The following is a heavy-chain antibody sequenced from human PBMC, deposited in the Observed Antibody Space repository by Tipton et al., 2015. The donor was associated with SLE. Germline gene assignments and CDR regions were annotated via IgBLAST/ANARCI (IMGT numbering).Heavy chain of an antibody. D-gene: IGHD2-2*01. CDR3: ARDLGTSVGHWYFDL. Sequence: QSGPEVKKPGASVKVSCKASGYTFTSYYMHWVRQAPGQGLEWMGIINPSGGSTSYAQKFQGRVTMTRDTSTSTVYMELSSLRSEDTAVYYCARDLGTSVGHWYFDLWGRGTLVTVSS. V-gene: IGHV1-46*01. CDR2: INPSGGST. J-gene: IGHJ2*01. CDR1: GYTFTSYY.